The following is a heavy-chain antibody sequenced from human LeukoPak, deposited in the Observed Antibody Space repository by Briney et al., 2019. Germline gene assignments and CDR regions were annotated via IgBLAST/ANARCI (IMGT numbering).Heavy chain of an antibody. CDR3: AKEYGDYLDH. CDR1: GFIFSSYG. J-gene: IGHJ4*02. D-gene: IGHD4-17*01. Sequence: GGSLRLSCAASGFIFSSYGIHWVRQAPGKGLEWVAVISNDGSNKYYVESVKGRFTISRDNSKNTVYPQMNSLRPEDTAVYYCAKEYGDYLDHWGQGTLVTVSS. V-gene: IGHV3-30*18. CDR2: ISNDGSNK.